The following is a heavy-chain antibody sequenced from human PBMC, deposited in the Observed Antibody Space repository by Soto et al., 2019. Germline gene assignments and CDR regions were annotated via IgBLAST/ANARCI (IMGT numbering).Heavy chain of an antibody. V-gene: IGHV4-4*02. CDR1: GGSISSSNW. D-gene: IGHD2-15*01. J-gene: IGHJ3*02. CDR3: ARVRRRCSGGSCSSAFDI. Sequence: QVQLQESGPGLVKPSGTLSLTCAVSGGSISSSNWWSWVRQPPGKGLEWIGEIYHSGSTNYNPSLKSRVTISVDKSKNQFSLKLSSVTAADTAVYYCARVRRRCSGGSCSSAFDIWGQGTMVTVSS. CDR2: IYHSGST.